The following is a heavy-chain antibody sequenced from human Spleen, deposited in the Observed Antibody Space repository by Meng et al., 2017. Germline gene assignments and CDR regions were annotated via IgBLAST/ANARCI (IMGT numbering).Heavy chain of an antibody. Sequence: QVQLQQSGPGLVKPSQTLSLTCAISGDSVSSNTAAWNWFRQSPSRGLEWLGRTYYRSNWYTDYVPSVKGRITVNPDTSRNQFSLHLTSVTPDDTAIYYCARDPGWTLDCWGQGILVTVSS. CDR1: GDSVSSNTAA. J-gene: IGHJ4*02. V-gene: IGHV6-1*01. CDR2: TYYRSNWYT. CDR3: ARDPGWTLDC. D-gene: IGHD6-19*01.